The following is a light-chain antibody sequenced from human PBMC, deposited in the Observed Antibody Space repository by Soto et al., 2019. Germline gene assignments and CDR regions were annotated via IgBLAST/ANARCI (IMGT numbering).Light chain of an antibody. V-gene: IGKV1-5*03. CDR3: QQYNSYPVT. Sequence: IQLTQYPSSLSASVGDRVTITCRASQGISSYLAWYQQKPGKAPKLLIYKASSLESGVPSRFSGSGSGTEFTLTISSLQSDDFATYYCQQYNSYPVTLGGGTKVDI. J-gene: IGKJ4*01. CDR2: KAS. CDR1: QGISSY.